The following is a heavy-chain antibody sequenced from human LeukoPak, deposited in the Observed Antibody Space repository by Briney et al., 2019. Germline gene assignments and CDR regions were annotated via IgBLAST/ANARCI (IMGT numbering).Heavy chain of an antibody. D-gene: IGHD1-1*01. V-gene: IGHV1-2*02. CDR3: ARGGTYYYYYYMDV. Sequence: ASAKVSCKASGYTFTGYYMHWVRQAPGQGLEWMGWINPNSGGTNYAQKFQGRVTMTRDTSISTAYMELSRLRSDDTAVYYCARGGTYYYYYYMDVWGKGTTVTVSS. CDR1: GYTFTGYY. CDR2: INPNSGGT. J-gene: IGHJ6*03.